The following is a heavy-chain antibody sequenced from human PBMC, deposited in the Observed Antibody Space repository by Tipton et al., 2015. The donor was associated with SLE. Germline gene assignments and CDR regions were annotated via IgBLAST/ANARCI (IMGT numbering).Heavy chain of an antibody. V-gene: IGHV3-23*01. CDR3: AKARGVYYYYGMDV. CDR2: ISGSGDST. Sequence: SLRLSCAASGLTFNNYAMNWVRQAPGKGLEWVSGISGSGDSTYYAEYGKGRVTISRNNSRNTLYRQMNALRAEDTALYYCAKARGVYYYYGMDVWGQGTTVTVSS. CDR1: GLTFNNYA. J-gene: IGHJ6*02.